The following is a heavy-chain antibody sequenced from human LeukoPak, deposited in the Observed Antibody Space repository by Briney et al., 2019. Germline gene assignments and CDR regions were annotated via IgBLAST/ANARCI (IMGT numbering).Heavy chain of an antibody. Sequence: SVKVSCKASGGTFSCYAISWVRQAPGQGLEWMGGIIPIFGTANYAQKFQGRVTMSRDTSTSTVYVELSSLRSEDTAVYYCARGDYSNYASQFDYWGQGTLVTVSS. CDR1: GGTFSCYA. V-gene: IGHV1-69*05. CDR2: IIPIFGTA. CDR3: ARGDYSNYASQFDY. J-gene: IGHJ4*02. D-gene: IGHD4-11*01.